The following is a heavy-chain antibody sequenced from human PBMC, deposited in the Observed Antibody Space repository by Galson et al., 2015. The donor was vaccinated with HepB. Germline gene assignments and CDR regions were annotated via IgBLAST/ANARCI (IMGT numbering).Heavy chain of an antibody. J-gene: IGHJ6*02. CDR1: GFSFTSYW. CDR3: ARPCRFEHIGLHHGMDV. Sequence: QSGAEVKKPGESLKISCQASGFSFTSYWIGWVRQMPGKGLEWMGTIYPGDSDTKYSPSFQGLVTISADKSISTVYLQWSSLRAADSAMYYCARPCRFEHIGLHHGMDVWGQGTTVTVSS. V-gene: IGHV5-51*01. D-gene: IGHD1/OR15-1a*01. CDR2: IYPGDSDT.